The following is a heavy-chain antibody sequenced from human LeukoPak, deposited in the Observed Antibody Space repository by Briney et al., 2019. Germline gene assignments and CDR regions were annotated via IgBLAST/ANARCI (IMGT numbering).Heavy chain of an antibody. CDR3: AKEEVVVTAMSAFDI. J-gene: IGHJ3*02. V-gene: IGHV1-2*02. D-gene: IGHD2-21*02. Sequence: GASVKVSCKASGYTFTGYYMHWVRQAPGQGLEWLGWINPNSGGTNYAQKFQGRVTMTRDTSISTAYMELSWLRSDDTAVYYCAKEEVVVTAMSAFDIWGQGTMVTVSS. CDR2: INPNSGGT. CDR1: GYTFTGYY.